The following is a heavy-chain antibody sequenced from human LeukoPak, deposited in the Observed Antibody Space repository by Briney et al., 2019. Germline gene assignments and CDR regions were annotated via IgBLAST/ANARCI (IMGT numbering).Heavy chain of an antibody. J-gene: IGHJ4*02. V-gene: IGHV3-9*01. D-gene: IGHD3-10*01. CDR2: ISWNSGFI. CDR3: AKDRFDGSGSQFDS. CDR1: GFTFDDYA. Sequence: GGSLRLSCAASGFTFDDYAMHWVRQAPGKGLEWVSGISWNSGFIGYADSVKGRFTISRDNAKNSLYLQMNSLRADDTAVYYCAKDRFDGSGSQFDSWGQGSLVIVSS.